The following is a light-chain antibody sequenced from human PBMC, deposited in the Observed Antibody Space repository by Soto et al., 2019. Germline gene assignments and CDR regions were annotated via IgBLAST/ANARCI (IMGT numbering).Light chain of an antibody. J-gene: IGKJ3*01. CDR2: ASS. CDR3: QHANTFPIT. V-gene: IGKV1-12*01. Sequence: DIQMTQSPSSVSASVGDTVTITCRASQDILSWLAWYQQKPGEAPRLLIYASSNLQSRVPSRFSGSRSGTDFTLTISSLQPEDFATYYCQHANTFPITFGPGTRLDIK. CDR1: QDILSW.